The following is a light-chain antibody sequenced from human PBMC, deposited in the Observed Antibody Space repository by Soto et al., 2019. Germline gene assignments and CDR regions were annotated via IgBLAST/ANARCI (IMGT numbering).Light chain of an antibody. CDR1: QSISSY. Sequence: DIQMTQSPSSLSASVGDGVTITCRASQSISSYVSWYQQKPGKAPKLLIYAASRLRSGVPSRFSGSGSGTDFTLSVSSLQPEDFATYFCQQTYSSPLTFGGGTKVDIK. CDR2: AAS. V-gene: IGKV1-39*01. CDR3: QQTYSSPLT. J-gene: IGKJ4*01.